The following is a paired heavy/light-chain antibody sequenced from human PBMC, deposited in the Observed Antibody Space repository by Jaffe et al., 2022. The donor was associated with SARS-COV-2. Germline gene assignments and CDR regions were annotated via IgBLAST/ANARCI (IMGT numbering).Light chain of an antibody. CDR2: DAS. Sequence: EIVLTQSPATLSLSPGERATLSCRASQSVSSYLAWYQHKPGQAPRLLIYDASNRATGIPARFSGSGSGTDFTLTISSLEPEDFAVYYCQQRNNWYTFGQGTKLEIK. V-gene: IGKV3-11*01. J-gene: IGKJ2*01. CDR1: QSVSSY. CDR3: QQRNNWYT.
Heavy chain of an antibody. CDR3: ARHLSLRYLDY. D-gene: IGHD3-9*01. CDR1: GGSISSGSYY. J-gene: IGHJ4*02. V-gene: IGHV4-39*01. CDR2: ISYTGYT. Sequence: QLQLQESGPGLVKPSETLSLTCTVSGGSISSGSYYWAWIRQPPGKGLEWIGSISYTGYTYYNPSLKSRVTIFVDTSKSQFSLRLGSVTAADTAVYFCARHLSLRYLDYWGQGTLVTVSS.